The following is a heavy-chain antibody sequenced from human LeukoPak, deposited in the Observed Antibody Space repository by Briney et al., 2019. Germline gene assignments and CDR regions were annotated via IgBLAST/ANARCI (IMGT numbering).Heavy chain of an antibody. CDR1: GFTFSNYG. CDR2: ISYDGSNK. CDR3: AKLPFYCSTTSCYVFDY. J-gene: IGHJ4*02. D-gene: IGHD2-2*01. V-gene: IGHV3-30*18. Sequence: GRSLRLSCAASGFTFSNYGMHWVRQAPGKGLEWVALISYDGSNKYYADSVKGRFTISRDNSKNTLSLQMNSLRAEDTAVYYCAKLPFYCSTTSCYVFDYWGQGTLVTVSS.